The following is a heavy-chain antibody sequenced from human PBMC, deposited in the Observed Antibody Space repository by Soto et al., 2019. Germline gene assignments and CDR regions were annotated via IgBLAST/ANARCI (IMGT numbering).Heavy chain of an antibody. CDR3: ARVGLRRATIIHTPPDS. J-gene: IGHJ4*02. D-gene: IGHD1-20*01. CDR1: GFTFSTYW. V-gene: IGHV3-7*03. CDR2: IKQDGGEK. Sequence: EVQLEESGGGLVQPGGSLRLSCAASGFTFSTYWMSWVRQAPGKGLEWVANIKQDGGEKYYVDSVKGRFTISRDNAKNSLYLQMNSLRAEDTAVYYCARVGLRRATIIHTPPDSWGQGTLVTVSS.